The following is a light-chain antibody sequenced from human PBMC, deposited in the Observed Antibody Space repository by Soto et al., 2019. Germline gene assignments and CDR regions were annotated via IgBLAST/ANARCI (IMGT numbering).Light chain of an antibody. J-gene: IGKJ3*01. Sequence: DIQMTQSPSTLSASVGDRVTITCRASQSISSWLAWYQQKPGKAPKLLIYKASSLESGVPSRCSGGGSGTDFTLTISSLQPDDYATYYCQQSFTFGPGTKVDIK. V-gene: IGKV1-5*03. CDR3: QQSFT. CDR1: QSISSW. CDR2: KAS.